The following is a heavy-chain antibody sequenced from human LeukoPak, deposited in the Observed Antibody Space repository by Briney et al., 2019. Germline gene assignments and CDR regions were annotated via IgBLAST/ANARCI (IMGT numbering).Heavy chain of an antibody. CDR3: ARGRTRDYDSPYFDY. CDR2: IILILGIA. D-gene: IGHD3-22*01. V-gene: IGHV1-69*04. Sequence: GASVKVSCKASGGTFSSYAISWVRQAPGQGLEWMGRIILILGIANYAQKFQGRVTITADKSTSTAYMELSSLRSEDTAVYYCARGRTRDYDSPYFDYWGQGTLVTVSS. CDR1: GGTFSSYA. J-gene: IGHJ4*02.